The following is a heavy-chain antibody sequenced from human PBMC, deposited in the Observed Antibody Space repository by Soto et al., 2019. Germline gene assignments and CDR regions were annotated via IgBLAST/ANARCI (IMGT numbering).Heavy chain of an antibody. CDR2: IYYSGST. CDR1: GGSISSSSYY. Sequence: SETLSLTCTVSGGSISSSSYYWGWILQPPGKELEWIGSIYYSGSTYYNPSLKSRVTISVDTSKNQFSLKLSSVTAADTAVYYCARASDYGDYVIRWGQGTLVTVSS. CDR3: ARASDYGDYVIR. V-gene: IGHV4-39*07. J-gene: IGHJ4*02. D-gene: IGHD4-17*01.